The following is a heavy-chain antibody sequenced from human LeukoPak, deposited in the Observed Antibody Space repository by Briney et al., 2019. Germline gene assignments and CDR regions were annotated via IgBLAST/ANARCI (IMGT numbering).Heavy chain of an antibody. CDR2: IKQDGSEK. D-gene: IGHD6-6*01. CDR1: GFTFSSYW. Sequence: GGSLRLSCAASGFTFSSYWMSWVRQAPGKGLEWVANIKQDGSEKYYVDSVKGRFTISRDNSKNTLYLQMGSLRAEDMAVYYCARSKTSIAARFDYWGQGTLVTVSS. J-gene: IGHJ4*02. V-gene: IGHV3-7*01. CDR3: ARSKTSIAARFDY.